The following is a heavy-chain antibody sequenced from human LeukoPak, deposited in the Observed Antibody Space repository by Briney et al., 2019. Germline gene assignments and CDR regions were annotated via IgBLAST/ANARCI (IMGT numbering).Heavy chain of an antibody. V-gene: IGHV3-9*01. D-gene: IGHD3-9*01. J-gene: IGHJ1*01. CDR2: ISWNSGSI. CDR1: GFTFDDYA. Sequence: GGSLRLSCAASGFTFDDYAMHWVRQAPGKGLEWVSGISWNSGSIGYADSVKGRFTISRDNAKNSLYLQMNSLRAEDTALYYCAKDVRRDYDILTGYYQHWGQGTLVTVSS. CDR3: AKDVRRDYDILTGYYQH.